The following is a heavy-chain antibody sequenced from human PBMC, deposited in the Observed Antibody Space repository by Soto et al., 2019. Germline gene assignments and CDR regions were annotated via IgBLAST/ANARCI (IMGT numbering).Heavy chain of an antibody. CDR1: GFTFSSYA. D-gene: IGHD2-15*01. J-gene: IGHJ6*02. CDR3: AREEVVAATHYYYGMDV. CDR2: ISSNGGST. V-gene: IGHV3-64*04. Sequence: PGGSLRLSCSASGFTFSSYAMHWVRQAPGKGLEYVSAISSNGGSTYYADSVKGRFTISRDNSKNTLYLQMNSLRAEDTAVYYCAREEVVAATHYYYGMDVWGQGTTVTVSS.